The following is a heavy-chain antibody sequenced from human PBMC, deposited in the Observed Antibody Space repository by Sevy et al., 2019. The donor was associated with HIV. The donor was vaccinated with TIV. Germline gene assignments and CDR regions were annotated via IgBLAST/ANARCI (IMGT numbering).Heavy chain of an antibody. V-gene: IGHV3-53*01. D-gene: IGHD1-26*01. J-gene: IGHJ5*02. CDR1: GFTVSSNY. Sequence: GGSLRLSCVASGFTVSSNYMSWVRQAPGKGLEWVSVIYSGGSTYYADSVKGRFTISRDNSKNTLYLQMNSLKAEDTAVYYCARQVLWGFDPWGQGTLVTVSS. CDR3: ARQVLWGFDP. CDR2: IYSGGST.